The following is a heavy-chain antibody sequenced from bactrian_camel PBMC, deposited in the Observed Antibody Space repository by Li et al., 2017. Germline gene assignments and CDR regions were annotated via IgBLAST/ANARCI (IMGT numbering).Heavy chain of an antibody. CDR1: GYTFNTYS. Sequence: HVQLVESGGGSTLAGGSVRLSCAASGYTFNTYSWFRQAPGQKREGVAAIDTGDGSTYYLNSVEGRFTISHDNAKNTLYLQMNSLKPEDTAIYYCAAAKGLPDLLRGGYLSARSYNYWGRGTQVTVSS. J-gene: IGHJ4*01. V-gene: IGHV3S1*01. CDR2: IDTGDGST. CDR3: AAAKGLPDLLRGGYLSARSYNY. D-gene: IGHD3*01.